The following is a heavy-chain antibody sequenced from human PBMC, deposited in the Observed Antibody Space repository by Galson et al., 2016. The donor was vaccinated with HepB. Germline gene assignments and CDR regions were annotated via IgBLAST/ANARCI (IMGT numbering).Heavy chain of an antibody. Sequence: SLRLSCAASGFTFGGYGMHWVRQAPGEGLEWVSSNSDSGGSTYYADSVKGRFTISRDNSKNMLFLQMNSLRAEDTAVYYCARLRGGYNGPRYYDYYYGMDVWGQGTTVTVSS. V-gene: IGHV3-23*01. D-gene: IGHD3-16*01. CDR2: NSDSGGST. J-gene: IGHJ6*02. CDR1: GFTFGGYG. CDR3: ARLRGGYNGPRYYDYYYGMDV.